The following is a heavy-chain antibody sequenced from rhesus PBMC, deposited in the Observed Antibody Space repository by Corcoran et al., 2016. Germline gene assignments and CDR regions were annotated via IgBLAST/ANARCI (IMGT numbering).Heavy chain of an antibody. CDR3: AREGTVGGFFDL. J-gene: IGHJ2*01. V-gene: IGHV3-132*01. Sequence: VEQLVESGGGLVQPGASLRLSCAASEFTFSSYDMHWVRQAPGKGLEGVSAISVGGGPCYPDSGKGRFTSARDNAKNSLYLKMNSLRAEDTAVYYCAREGTVGGFFDLWGPGTPITISS. CDR2: ISVGGGP. D-gene: IGHD3-9*01. CDR1: EFTFSSYD.